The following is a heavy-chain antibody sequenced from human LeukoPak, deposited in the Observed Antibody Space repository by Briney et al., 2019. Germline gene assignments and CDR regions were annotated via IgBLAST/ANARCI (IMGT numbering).Heavy chain of an antibody. CDR2: ISTDGSST. CDR3: ARDRAYGSRGWFFDYCDY. CDR1: GFMFSDYA. Sequence: GGSLRLSCVASGFMFSDYAMHWVRQAPGKGLEYVSAISTDGSSTFHANSVKGRFTISRDNSKNTLYLQMGSLRAGDMAVYYCARDRAYGSRGWFFDYCDYWGQGTLVTVSS. D-gene: IGHD6-19*01. J-gene: IGHJ4*02. V-gene: IGHV3-64*01.